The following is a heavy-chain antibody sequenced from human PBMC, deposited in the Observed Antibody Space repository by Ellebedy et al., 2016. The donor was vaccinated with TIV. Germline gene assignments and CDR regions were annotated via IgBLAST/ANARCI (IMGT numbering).Heavy chain of an antibody. CDR1: GFTFSSYW. CDR2: IKRDGSAK. D-gene: IGHD1-26*01. V-gene: IGHV3-7*01. J-gene: IGHJ4*02. CDR3: ATQWELYD. Sequence: GGSLRLSCAASGFTFSSYWMSWVRQAPGKGLEWVAGIKRDGSAKYYLDSVTGRFTISRDNAKSSLYLQMNSLRVEDTGVYYCATQWELYDWGQGTLVTVSS.